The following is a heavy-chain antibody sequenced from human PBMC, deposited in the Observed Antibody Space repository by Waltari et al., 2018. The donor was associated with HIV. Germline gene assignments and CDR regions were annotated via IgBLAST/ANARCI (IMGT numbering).Heavy chain of an antibody. CDR2: ISSSSSYI. D-gene: IGHD3-16*01. CDR1: GFHYSGHS. CDR3: ARDFWGGYYYGMDV. V-gene: IGHV3-21*01. Sequence: EVQLVVTGGGLVKPGGSLRLSCAASGFHYSGHSLNWVSQAPVKWLELVSSISSSSSYIYYADSVKGRFTISRDNAKNSLYLQMNSLRAEDTAVYYCARDFWGGYYYGMDVWGQGTTVTVSS. J-gene: IGHJ6*02.